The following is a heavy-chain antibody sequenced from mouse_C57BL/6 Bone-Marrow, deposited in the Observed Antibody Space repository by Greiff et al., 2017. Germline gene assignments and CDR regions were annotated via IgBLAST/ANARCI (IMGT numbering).Heavy chain of an antibody. Sequence: EVMLVESGGDLVKPGGSLKLSCAASGFTFSSYGMSWVRQTPDKRLEWVATISSGGSYTYYPDSVKGRFTISRDNAKNTLYLQMSSLKSEDTAMYYGARQVITTVVAEAYWGQGTLVTVSA. J-gene: IGHJ3*01. CDR3: ARQVITTVVAEAY. V-gene: IGHV5-6*02. D-gene: IGHD1-1*01. CDR2: ISSGGSYT. CDR1: GFTFSSYG.